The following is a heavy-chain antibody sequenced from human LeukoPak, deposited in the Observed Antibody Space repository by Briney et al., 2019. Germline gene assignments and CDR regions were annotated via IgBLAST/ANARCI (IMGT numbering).Heavy chain of an antibody. CDR2: INTKGET. CDR3: ATSNDAKIAPFDH. Sequence: PSETLSLTCTVSGVSMSAYQWSWVRQSPEKGLEWIGCINTKGETSYNPSLKSRVTTSVDTSKSQFSLRLTSVTAADTAVYYCATSNDAKIAPFDHWGQGVPVTVSS. CDR1: GVSMSAYQ. V-gene: IGHV4-4*09. D-gene: IGHD2-21*01. J-gene: IGHJ4*02.